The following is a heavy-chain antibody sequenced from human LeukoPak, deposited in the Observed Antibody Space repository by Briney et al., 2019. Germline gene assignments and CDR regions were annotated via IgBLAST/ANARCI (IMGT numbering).Heavy chain of an antibody. Sequence: PSETLSLTCTISGDSMSSYYCSWIRQPPGKGLEWIGYISYSGSTDYNPSLKSRVTISVGASKIWFSLRLSSVTAADTAVYYCARGGPGFWSGTFDYWGQGTLVTVSS. D-gene: IGHD3-3*01. CDR3: ARGGPGFWSGTFDY. J-gene: IGHJ4*01. V-gene: IGHV4-59*01. CDR2: ISYSGST. CDR1: GDSMSSYY.